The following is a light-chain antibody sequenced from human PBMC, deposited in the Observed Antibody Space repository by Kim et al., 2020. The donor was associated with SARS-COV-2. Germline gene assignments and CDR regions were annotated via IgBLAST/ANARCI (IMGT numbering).Light chain of an antibody. CDR2: DVS. Sequence: QSALTQPASVSGSPGQSITISCTGTSSDVGSYNYVSWYQQYPGKAPKYMIYDVSKRPSGVSSRFSGFKSGNTASLTISGLQPEDEADYYCSLYLGSSTWVFGGGTKGTVL. J-gene: IGLJ3*02. CDR3: SLYLGSSTWV. V-gene: IGLV2-14*01. CDR1: SSDVGSYNY.